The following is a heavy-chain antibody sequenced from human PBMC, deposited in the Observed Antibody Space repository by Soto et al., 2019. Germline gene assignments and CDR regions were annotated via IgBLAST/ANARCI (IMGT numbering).Heavy chain of an antibody. CDR1: GYTLTSYG. CDR2: ISAYNGNT. J-gene: IGHJ6*02. D-gene: IGHD2-2*01. CDR3: ARDDTRREYQLLVMTYGMDV. Sequence: GASVKVSCKASGYTLTSYGISWVRQAPGQGLEWMGWISAYNGNTNYAQKLQGRVTMTTDTSTSTAYMELRSLRSDDTAVYYCARDDTRREYQLLVMTYGMDVWGQGTTVTVSS. V-gene: IGHV1-18*01.